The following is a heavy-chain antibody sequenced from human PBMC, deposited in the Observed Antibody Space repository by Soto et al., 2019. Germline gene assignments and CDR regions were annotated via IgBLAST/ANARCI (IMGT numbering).Heavy chain of an antibody. CDR3: ARMGHSPNYYDSSGYDFDY. V-gene: IGHV4-59*01. CDR1: GGSISSYY. Sequence: SETLSLTCTVSGGSISSYYWSWIRQPPGKGLEWIGYIYYSGSTNYNPSLKSRVTISVDTSKNQFSLKLSSVTAADTAVYYCARMGHSPNYYDSSGYDFDYWGQGTLVTVSS. CDR2: IYYSGST. J-gene: IGHJ4*02. D-gene: IGHD3-22*01.